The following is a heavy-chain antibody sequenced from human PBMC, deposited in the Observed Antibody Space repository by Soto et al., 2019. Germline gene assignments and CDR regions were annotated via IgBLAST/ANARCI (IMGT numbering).Heavy chain of an antibody. CDR3: ARVDSSGPFVDY. D-gene: IGHD3-22*01. J-gene: IGHJ4*01. CDR1: GGSISSGGYY. V-gene: IGHV4-31*03. CDR2: IYYSGST. Sequence: PSETLSLTCTVSGGSISSGGYYWSWIRQHPGKGLEWIGYIYYSGSTYYNPSLKSRVTISVDTSKNQFSLKLSSVTAADTAVYYCARVDSSGPFVDYWGHGTLVTVSS.